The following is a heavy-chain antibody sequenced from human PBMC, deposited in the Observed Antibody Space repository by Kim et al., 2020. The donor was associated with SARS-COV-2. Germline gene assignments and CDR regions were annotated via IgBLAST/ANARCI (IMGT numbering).Heavy chain of an antibody. D-gene: IGHD6-19*01. CDR2: A. Sequence: ANYAQKFQGRVTITADESTSTAYMELSSLRSEDTAVYYCARGQWLNYFDYWGQGTLVTVSS. CDR3: ARGQWLNYFDY. J-gene: IGHJ4*02. V-gene: IGHV1-69*01.